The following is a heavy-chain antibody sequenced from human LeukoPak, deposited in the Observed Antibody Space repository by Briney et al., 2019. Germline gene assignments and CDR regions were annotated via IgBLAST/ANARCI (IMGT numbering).Heavy chain of an antibody. J-gene: IGHJ4*02. CDR3: ARNYEFWSFDY. Sequence: ASVKVSCKASGYTFTGYYMHWVRQAPGQGLEWMGWINPNSGGTNYAQKFQGRVTMTRDTSISTAYMELSGLRSDDTAVYYCARNYEFWSFDYWGQGTLVIVSS. V-gene: IGHV1-2*02. CDR2: INPNSGGT. CDR1: GYTFTGYY. D-gene: IGHD3-3*01.